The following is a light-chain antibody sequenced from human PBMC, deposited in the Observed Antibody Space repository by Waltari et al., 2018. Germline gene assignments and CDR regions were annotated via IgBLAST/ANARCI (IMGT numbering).Light chain of an antibody. J-gene: IGKJ2*01. CDR1: QTISTF. V-gene: IGKV1-39*01. CDR2: KAS. Sequence: IQMTQSPSSLSASVADGVTITCRANQTISTFLNWYQQKLGRAPKLLIYKASHLQTGVPSRFSGSGSGTDFTLTVSSLQPEDFTTYYCQQSFSIPYTFGQGTKVEL. CDR3: QQSFSIPYT.